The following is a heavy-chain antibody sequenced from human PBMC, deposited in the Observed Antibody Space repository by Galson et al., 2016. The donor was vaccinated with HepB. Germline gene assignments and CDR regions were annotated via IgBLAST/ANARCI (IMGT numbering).Heavy chain of an antibody. J-gene: IGHJ5*02. V-gene: IGHV4-59*01. Sequence: SETLSLTCTVSGGSISSYYWSWIRQPPGKGLEWIGYIYYSGTTNYNPSLKSRVTISVDPSRNQFSLKLSSVTAADTAMYYCARDTRRSWYGGFDPWGQGTLVTVSS. CDR2: IYYSGTT. CDR1: GGSISSYY. D-gene: IGHD6-13*01. CDR3: ARDTRRSWYGGFDP.